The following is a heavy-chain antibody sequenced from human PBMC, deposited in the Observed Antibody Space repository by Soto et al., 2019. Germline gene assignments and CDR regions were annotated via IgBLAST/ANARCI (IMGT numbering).Heavy chain of an antibody. V-gene: IGHV3-21*01. J-gene: IGHJ6*02. Sequence: GSLRLSCAASGFTFSSYSMNWVRQAPGKGLEWVSSISSSSSYIYYADSVKGRFTISRDNAKNSLYLQMNSLRAEDTAVYYCARNGVLRYFDWLPPLEYYYGMDVWGQGTTVTVSS. D-gene: IGHD3-9*01. CDR2: ISSSSSYI. CDR1: GFTFSSYS. CDR3: ARNGVLRYFDWLPPLEYYYGMDV.